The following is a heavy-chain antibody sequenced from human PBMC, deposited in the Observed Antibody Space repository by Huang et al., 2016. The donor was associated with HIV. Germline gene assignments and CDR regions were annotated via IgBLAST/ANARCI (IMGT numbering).Heavy chain of an antibody. J-gene: IGHJ6*03. CDR3: ARHREGPVAYYSGWGSHLNYMDV. CDR1: GGSIRSSDYH. CDR2: ICYKGRT. V-gene: IGHV4-39*01. D-gene: IGHD3-10*01. Sequence: QLLLQESGPGLVKPSEALALTCAVSGGSIRSSDYHWGWIRQPPGKGLEWIGSICYKGRTHYIPSLKRRVTIAVYTSKNLFFLYLTSMTAADTAVYYCARHREGPVAYYSGWGSHLNYMDVWGRGRTVVVSS.